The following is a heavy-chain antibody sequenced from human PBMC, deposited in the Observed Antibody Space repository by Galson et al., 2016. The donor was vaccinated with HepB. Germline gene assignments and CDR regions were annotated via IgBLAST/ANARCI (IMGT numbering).Heavy chain of an antibody. Sequence: SLRLSCAASGFPVSHNYMSWVRQAPGKGLEWVSIIYTTGSTYYADSGKGRFTISRDDSKNTVHLQMNSLRVEDTALYYCARIDSSIGWSPGYWGQGSLVTVSS. D-gene: IGHD6-13*01. J-gene: IGHJ4*02. CDR2: IYTTGST. V-gene: IGHV3-53*01. CDR3: ARIDSSIGWSPGY. CDR1: GFPVSHNY.